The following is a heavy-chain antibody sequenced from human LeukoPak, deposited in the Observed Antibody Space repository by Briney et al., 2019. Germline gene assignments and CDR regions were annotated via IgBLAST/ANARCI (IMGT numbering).Heavy chain of an antibody. Sequence: SETLSLTCTVSGGSISSYYWSWTRQPPGKGLEWIGYIYYSGSTNYNPSLKSRVTISVDTSKNQFSLKLSSVTAADTAVYYCARDSSGGYYFDYWAREPWSPSPQ. CDR2: IYYSGST. CDR3: ARDSSGGYYFDY. D-gene: IGHD6-19*01. V-gene: IGHV4-59*01. CDR1: GGSISSYY. J-gene: IGHJ4*02.